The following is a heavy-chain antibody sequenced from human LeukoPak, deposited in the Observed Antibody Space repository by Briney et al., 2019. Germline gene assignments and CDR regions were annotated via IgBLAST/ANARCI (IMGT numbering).Heavy chain of an antibody. V-gene: IGHV4-59*01. J-gene: IGHJ4*02. Sequence: PSETLSLTCTVSGESISGFYWNWIRQPPGKGLEWIGYIYYSGSTNYNPSLKSRVTISVDTSKNQFSLKLSSVTAADTAVYYCARTSSSWYLVGYFDYWGQGTLVTVSS. CDR2: IYYSGST. CDR3: ARTSSSWYLVGYFDY. D-gene: IGHD6-13*01. CDR1: GESISGFY.